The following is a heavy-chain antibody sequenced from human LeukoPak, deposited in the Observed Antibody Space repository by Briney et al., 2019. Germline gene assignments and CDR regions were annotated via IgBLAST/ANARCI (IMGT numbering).Heavy chain of an antibody. CDR1: GYTFTSYG. D-gene: IGHD3-22*01. Sequence: ASVKVSCKASGYTFTSYGISWVRQAPGQGLEWMGWISAYNGNTNYAQKLQGRVTMTTDTSTSTAYMELRSLRSDDTAVYYCARVMGGITMIVVVDYWGQGTLVTVSS. J-gene: IGHJ4*02. CDR2: ISAYNGNT. V-gene: IGHV1-18*01. CDR3: ARVMGGITMIVVVDY.